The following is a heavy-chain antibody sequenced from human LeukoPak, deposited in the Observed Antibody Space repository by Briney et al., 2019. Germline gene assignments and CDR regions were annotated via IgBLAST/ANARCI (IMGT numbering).Heavy chain of an antibody. CDR3: ARPHKDYDFWSGYPGYFDY. D-gene: IGHD3-3*01. Sequence: GESLKISCQGSGYTFTTYWIGWVRQMPGKGLEWMGIIYPGDFDTRYSPSFQGQVTISVDKSINTAYLQWRSLKASDTAMYYCARPHKDYDFWSGYPGYFDYWGQGTLVTVSS. CDR2: IYPGDFDT. CDR1: GYTFTTYW. J-gene: IGHJ4*02. V-gene: IGHV5-51*01.